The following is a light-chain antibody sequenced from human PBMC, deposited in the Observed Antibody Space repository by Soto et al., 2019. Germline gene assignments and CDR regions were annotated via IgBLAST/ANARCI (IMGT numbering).Light chain of an antibody. CDR1: SSNIGTGYD. J-gene: IGLJ2*01. V-gene: IGLV1-40*01. Sequence: QAVVTQPPSVSGAPGQRVIISCTGSSSNIGTGYDVNWYQHIPGTAPRLLIHGNHNRPSGVPGRFSGSKSGTSASLAITGLQAEDEADYYCSSYTSKSSLIFGGGTKVTVL. CDR2: GNH. CDR3: SSYTSKSSLI.